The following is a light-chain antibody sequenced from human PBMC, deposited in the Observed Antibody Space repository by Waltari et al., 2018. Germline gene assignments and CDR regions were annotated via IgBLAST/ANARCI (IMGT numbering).Light chain of an antibody. Sequence: SALTQPAPVPGPPRQALTIPRIVTNLDSGCYNLVSWYQHFPGKAPKLIIYEVPKRPSGVSNRFSGSRSANTASLTISGLQPEDEADFYCCSYVGGGSFLAFGGGTKLTVL. CDR2: EVP. V-gene: IGLV2-23*02. J-gene: IGLJ2*01. CDR1: NLDSGCYNL. CDR3: CSYVGGGSFLA.